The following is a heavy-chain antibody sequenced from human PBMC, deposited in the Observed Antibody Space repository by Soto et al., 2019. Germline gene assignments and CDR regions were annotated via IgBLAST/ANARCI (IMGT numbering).Heavy chain of an antibody. V-gene: IGHV1-69*02. D-gene: IGHD3-10*01. CDR1: GGSFSSYT. CDR3: VRVIGAFDI. J-gene: IGHJ3*02. CDR2: IIPILGIP. Sequence: QVQLVQSGAEVKKPRSSVKVSCKASGGSFSSYTISWVRQAPGQGLEWMGRIIPILGIPNYAQKFQGRVTITADKSTSTAHMELSSLRSEDTAVYYCVRVIGAFDIWGQGTMVIVSS.